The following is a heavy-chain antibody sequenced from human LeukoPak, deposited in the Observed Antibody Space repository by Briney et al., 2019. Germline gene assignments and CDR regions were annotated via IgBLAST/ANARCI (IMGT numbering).Heavy chain of an antibody. CDR2: IYHSGST. J-gene: IGHJ6*03. Sequence: SETLSLTCSVSGGSISSGGYYWCWIRQPPGKGLEWIGYIYHSGSTYYNPSLKSRVTISVDRSKNQFSLKLRSVTAADTAVYYCASAPYCSSTSCYRIGAFYYMDVWGKGTTVTVS. CDR1: GGSISSGGYY. CDR3: ASAPYCSSTSCYRIGAFYYMDV. D-gene: IGHD2-2*01. V-gene: IGHV4-30-2*01.